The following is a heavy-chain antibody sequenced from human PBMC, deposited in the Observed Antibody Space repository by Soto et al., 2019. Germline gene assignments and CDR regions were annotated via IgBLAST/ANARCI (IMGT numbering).Heavy chain of an antibody. Sequence: GGSLRLSCAASGFTFSSYGMHWVRQAPGKGLEWVAVISYDGSNKYYADSVKGRFTISRDNSKNTLYLQMNSLRAEDTAVYYCADDGGYSGAFDYWGQGPLVTVSS. CDR2: ISYDGSNK. V-gene: IGHV3-30*18. D-gene: IGHD5-18*01. CDR3: ADDGGYSGAFDY. J-gene: IGHJ4*02. CDR1: GFTFSSYG.